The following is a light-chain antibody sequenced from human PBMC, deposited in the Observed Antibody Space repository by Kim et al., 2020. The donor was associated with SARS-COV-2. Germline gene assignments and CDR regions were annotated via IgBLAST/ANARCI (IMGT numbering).Light chain of an antibody. J-gene: IGLJ2*01. CDR3: NSRGSNDNVL. V-gene: IGLV3-19*01. Sequence: VALGQTVRITCQGDSLRSYYATWYQQKPGQAPIVLIYGKNNRPSGIPDRFSGSSSGDTASLTITGTQAGDEADYYCNSRGSNDNVLFGGGTKLTVL. CDR2: GKN. CDR1: SLRSYY.